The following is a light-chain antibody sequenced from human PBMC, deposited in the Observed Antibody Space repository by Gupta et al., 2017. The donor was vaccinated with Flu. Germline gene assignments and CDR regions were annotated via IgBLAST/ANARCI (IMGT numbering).Light chain of an antibody. CDR2: VNSDGSH. CDR1: SGHSTSA. Sequence: QLVLTQSPSASASLGASVKLTCTLSSGHSTSAIAWHQQQPEKGPRYLMKVNSDGSHNKGGGTPDRFSGSSSGAERYLTISSLQSEDEADYYCQTWVTGIVVFGGGTKLTVL. J-gene: IGLJ2*01. V-gene: IGLV4-69*01. CDR3: QTWVTGIVV.